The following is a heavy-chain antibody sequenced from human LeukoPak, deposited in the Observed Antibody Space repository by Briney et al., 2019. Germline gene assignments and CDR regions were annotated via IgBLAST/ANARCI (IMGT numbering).Heavy chain of an antibody. CDR2: IRYDGSKK. J-gene: IGHJ3*02. CDR1: GFTFSSYG. V-gene: IGHV3-30*02. Sequence: PGGSLRLSCAASGFTFSSYGMHWVRQAPGKGLDWVTFIRYDGSKKYYADSVEGRFTISRDNSKNTLYLQMNSLRAEDTAVYYCAKDLSEWPDAFDIWGQGTMVTVSS. CDR3: AKDLSEWPDAFDI. D-gene: IGHD3-3*01.